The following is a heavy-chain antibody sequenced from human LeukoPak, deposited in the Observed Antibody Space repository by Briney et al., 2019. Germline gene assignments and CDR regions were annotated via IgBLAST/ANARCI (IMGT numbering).Heavy chain of an antibody. D-gene: IGHD3-9*01. V-gene: IGHV1-18*01. CDR1: GYTFTSYG. CDR3: ARVYYDILTGYPYPGY. Sequence: ASVKVSCKASGYTFTSYGISWVRQAPGQGLEWMGWISAYNGNTNYAQKLQGRVTMTTDTPTSTAYMELRSLRSDDTAVYYCARVYYDILTGYPYPGYWGQGTLVTVSS. CDR2: ISAYNGNT. J-gene: IGHJ4*02.